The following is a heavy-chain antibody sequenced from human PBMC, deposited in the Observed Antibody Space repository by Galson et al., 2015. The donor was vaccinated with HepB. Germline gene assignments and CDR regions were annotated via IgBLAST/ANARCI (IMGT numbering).Heavy chain of an antibody. CDR3: AGYCSRTSCYRGRFAFDI. CDR1: GFTFSSHA. V-gene: IGHV3-23*01. Sequence: SLRLSCAASGFTFSSHAMSWVRQAPGKGLEWASAISGSGASTYYADSVKGRFTISKDNSKNTLYLQVNSLRAEDTAVYYCAGYCSRTSCYRGRFAFDIWGQGTMVTVSS. D-gene: IGHD2-2*02. J-gene: IGHJ3*02. CDR2: ISGSGAST.